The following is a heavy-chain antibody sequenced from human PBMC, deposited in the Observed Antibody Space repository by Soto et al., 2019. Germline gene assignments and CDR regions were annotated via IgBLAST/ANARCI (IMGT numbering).Heavy chain of an antibody. CDR2: INPGNSDT. D-gene: IGHD3-3*01. V-gene: IGHV5-51*01. Sequence: LGESLKISCKGSESTFTNYWIGWARQMPGKGLEWMGIINPGNSDTRYSPYFQGQVTISGDKSINTAYLQWNSLQASDTAMYFCARHLIFDKGWPRFFDYYGQGTLVTVSS. CDR3: ARHLIFDKGWPRFFDY. J-gene: IGHJ4*02. CDR1: ESTFTNYW.